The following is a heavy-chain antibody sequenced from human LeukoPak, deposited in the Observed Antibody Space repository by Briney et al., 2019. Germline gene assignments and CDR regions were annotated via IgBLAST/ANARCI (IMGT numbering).Heavy chain of an antibody. J-gene: IGHJ4*02. CDR3: ARAKAVAGTYPSDY. D-gene: IGHD6-19*01. Sequence: GGSLRLSCAASGFTFSSYSMNWVRQAPGKGLEWVSSISSSSSYIYYADSVKGRFTISRDNAKNSLYLQMNSLRAEDTAVYYCARAKAVAGTYPSDYWGQGTLVAVSS. V-gene: IGHV3-21*01. CDR1: GFTFSSYS. CDR2: ISSSSSYI.